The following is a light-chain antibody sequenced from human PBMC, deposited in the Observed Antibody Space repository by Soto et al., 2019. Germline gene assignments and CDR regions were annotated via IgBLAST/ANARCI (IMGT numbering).Light chain of an antibody. J-gene: IGLJ2*01. CDR2: DVT. CDR3: SSYAGSNNLV. CDR1: ISDIEGYNY. V-gene: IGLV2-11*01. Sequence: QSALTQPRSVSGSPGQSVTISCTGTISDIEGYNYVSWYQHHPGKAPKLLISDVTKRPSWIPDRFSGSKSGSTASLTISELQAEDEAVYYCSSYAGSNNLVFGGGTQLTVL.